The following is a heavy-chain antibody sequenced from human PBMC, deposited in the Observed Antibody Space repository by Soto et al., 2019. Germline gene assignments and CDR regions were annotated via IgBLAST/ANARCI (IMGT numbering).Heavy chain of an antibody. CDR3: TTRIAAAGTIDY. CDR2: IKSKTDGGTT. Sequence: GGSLRLFCAASGFTFSNAWMSWVRQAPGKGLEWVGRIKSKTDGGTTDYAAPVKGRFTISRDDSKNTLYLQMNSLKTEDTAVYYCTTRIAAAGTIDYWGQGTLVTVSS. J-gene: IGHJ4*02. V-gene: IGHV3-15*01. CDR1: GFTFSNAW. D-gene: IGHD6-13*01.